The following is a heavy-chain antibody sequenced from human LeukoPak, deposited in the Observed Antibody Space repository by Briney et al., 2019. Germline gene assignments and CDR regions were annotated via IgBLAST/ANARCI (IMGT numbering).Heavy chain of an antibody. D-gene: IGHD1-7*01. CDR2: INPNSGGT. Sequence: ASVKVSCKASGYTFTGYYMHWVRQAPGQGLEWMGWINPNSGGTNYAQKFQGRVTMTRDTSISTAYMELSRLRSDDTAVYYCASRSGNSHYYGMDVWGQGTTVTVSS. CDR3: ASRSGNSHYYGMDV. CDR1: GYTFTGYY. J-gene: IGHJ6*02. V-gene: IGHV1-2*02.